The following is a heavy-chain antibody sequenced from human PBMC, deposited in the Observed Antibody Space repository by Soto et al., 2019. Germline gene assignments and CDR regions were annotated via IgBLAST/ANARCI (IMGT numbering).Heavy chain of an antibody. CDR1: AYTFTDYY. V-gene: IGHV1-2*02. Sequence: QVQLVQSGAEVKKPGASVKVSCKASAYTFTDYYMHWVRQAPGQGLEWMGWINPNSGGTDYAQKFQGRVTMTRDTSISTDYMELSRLRSDDTAVYYCAREENGSGRYSASYFDYWGQGTLVTVSS. J-gene: IGHJ4*02. D-gene: IGHD3-10*01. CDR3: AREENGSGRYSASYFDY. CDR2: INPNSGGT.